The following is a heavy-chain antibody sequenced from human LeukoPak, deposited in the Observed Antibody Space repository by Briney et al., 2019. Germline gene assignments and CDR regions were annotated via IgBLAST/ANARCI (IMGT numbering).Heavy chain of an antibody. V-gene: IGHV1-69*05. D-gene: IGHD3-16*01. J-gene: IGHJ6*03. CDR3: ARAGGVPNPYYYYYYMDV. Sequence: ASVKVSCKASGGTFSSYAISWVRQAPGQGLEWMGGIIPIFGTANYAQKFQGRVTITTDESTSTAYMELSSLRSEDTAVYYCARAGGVPNPYYYYYYMDVWGKGTTVTVSS. CDR1: GGTFSSYA. CDR2: IIPIFGTA.